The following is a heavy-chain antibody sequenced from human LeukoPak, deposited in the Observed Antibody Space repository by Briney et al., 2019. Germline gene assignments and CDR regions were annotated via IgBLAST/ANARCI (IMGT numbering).Heavy chain of an antibody. J-gene: IGHJ4*02. CDR3: ARYVDYRDY. V-gene: IGHV3-7*01. CDR1: GFTFRSYW. Sequence: PGGSLRLSCAASGFTFRSYWMSWVRQAPRKGLEWVANIKQDGSEKYYVDSVKGRFTISRDNAKNSLYLQMNSLRAEDTAVYYCARYVDYRDYWGQGTLVTVSS. CDR2: IKQDGSEK. D-gene: IGHD3-16*01.